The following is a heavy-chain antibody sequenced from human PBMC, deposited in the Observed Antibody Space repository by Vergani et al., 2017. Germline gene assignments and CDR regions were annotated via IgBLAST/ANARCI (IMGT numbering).Heavy chain of an antibody. V-gene: IGHV1-46*01. CDR3: AGERRGDGYKVGDY. Sequence: QVQLVQSGAEVKKPGASVKVSCKPSGYTFTSYYMHWVRQAPGQGLEWMGIINPSGGSTSYAQKFQGRVTMTRATSTSTVYMELSSLRFEDTAVYCFAGERRGDGYKVGDYWGQGTLVTVSS. J-gene: IGHJ4*02. CDR2: INPSGGST. D-gene: IGHD5-24*01. CDR1: GYTFTSYY.